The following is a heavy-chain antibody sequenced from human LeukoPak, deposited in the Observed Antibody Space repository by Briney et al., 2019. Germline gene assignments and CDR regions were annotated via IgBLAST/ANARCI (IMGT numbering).Heavy chain of an antibody. CDR3: ARLGQLRTHYYYYYMDV. Sequence: PSETLSLTCAVSGYSISSGYYWGWIRQPPGKGLEWIGSIYHSGSTYYNPSLKSRVTISVDTSKNQFSLKLSSVTAADTAVYYCARLGQLRTHYYYYYMDVWGKGTTVTVSS. J-gene: IGHJ6*03. V-gene: IGHV4-38-2*01. CDR1: GYSISSGYY. CDR2: IYHSGST. D-gene: IGHD7-27*01.